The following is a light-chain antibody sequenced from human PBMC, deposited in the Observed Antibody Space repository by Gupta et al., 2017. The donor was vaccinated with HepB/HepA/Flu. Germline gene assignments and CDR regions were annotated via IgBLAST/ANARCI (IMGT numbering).Light chain of an antibody. V-gene: IGLV3-1*01. CDR3: QTWDSRAEV. J-gene: IGLJ3*02. Sequence: SYDLTQPPSVSVSPGQTANIACSGDKLGNKYVSWYQHKPGQSPVMVFYQDLKRPSGIPERFSRANSRSTPTLTISGTQPMDGADYYCQTWDSRAEVFGGGTKL. CDR1: KLGNKY. CDR2: QDL.